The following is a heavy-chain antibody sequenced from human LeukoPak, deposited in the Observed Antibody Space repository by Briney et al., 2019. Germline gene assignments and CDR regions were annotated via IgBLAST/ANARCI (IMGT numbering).Heavy chain of an antibody. CDR1: GGSISSGGYY. CDR3: ARDPYRGYSWGLHREPYYYYYMDV. J-gene: IGHJ6*03. V-gene: IGHV4-30-2*01. CDR2: IYHSGST. Sequence: PSQTLSLTCTVSGGSISSGGYYWSWIRQPPGKGLEWIGYIYHSGSTYYNPSLKSRVTISVDRSKNQFSLKLSSVTAADTAVYYCARDPYRGYSWGLHREPYYYYYMDVWGKGTTVTVSS. D-gene: IGHD5-18*01.